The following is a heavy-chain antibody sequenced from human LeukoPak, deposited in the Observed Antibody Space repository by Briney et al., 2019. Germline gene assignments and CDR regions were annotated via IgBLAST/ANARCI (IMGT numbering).Heavy chain of an antibody. Sequence: GGSLRLSCAASEFTFSSYSMHWVRQAPGKGLEWVAVIWYDGSNKYYADSVKGRFTISRDNSKNTLYLQMNSLRAEDTAVYYCARDRYGDYVFDYWGQGTLVTVSS. D-gene: IGHD4-17*01. J-gene: IGHJ4*02. CDR3: ARDRYGDYVFDY. CDR2: IWYDGSNK. CDR1: EFTFSSYS. V-gene: IGHV3-33*01.